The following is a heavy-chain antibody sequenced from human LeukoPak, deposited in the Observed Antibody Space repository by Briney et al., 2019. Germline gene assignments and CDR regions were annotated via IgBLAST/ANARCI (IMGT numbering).Heavy chain of an antibody. D-gene: IGHD2-8*01. CDR1: GFTFSSYA. J-gene: IGHJ4*02. V-gene: IGHV3-23*01. CDR3: AKGVSGYCSNGVCYFVDY. CDR2: ISGSGGST. Sequence: GGSLRLSCAASGFTFSSYAMGWVRQAPGKGLEWVSAISGSGGSTYYADSVRGRFTISRDNFKNTLYLQVNSLSAEDTAVYYCAKGVSGYCSNGVCYFVDYWGQGTRVTVSS.